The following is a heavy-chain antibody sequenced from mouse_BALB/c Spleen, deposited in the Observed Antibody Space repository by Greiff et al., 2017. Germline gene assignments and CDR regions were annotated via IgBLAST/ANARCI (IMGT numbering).Heavy chain of an antibody. V-gene: IGHV2-9*02. CDR2: IWAGGST. J-gene: IGHJ4*01. D-gene: IGHD2-4*01. CDR3: ARGWGLRLGGHAMDY. Sequence: VQLVESGPGLVAPSQSLSITCTVSGFSLTSYGVHWVRQPPGKGLEWLGVIWAGGSTNYNSALMSRLSISKDNSKSQVFLKMNSLQTDDTAMYYCARGWGLRLGGHAMDYWGQGTSVTVSS. CDR1: GFSLTSYG.